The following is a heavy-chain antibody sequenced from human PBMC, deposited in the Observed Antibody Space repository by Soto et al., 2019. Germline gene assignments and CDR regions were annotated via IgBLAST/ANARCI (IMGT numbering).Heavy chain of an antibody. V-gene: IGHV4-61*05. D-gene: IGHD6-6*01. CDR3: ARSMYSTSAQLYYGMDV. CDR1: GGSISSTSYY. J-gene: IGHJ6*02. Sequence: SETLSLTCTVSGGSISSTSYYWNWIRQPPGKGLEWIGFIYYSGGTNYNPSLKSRVTISVDTSKNQLSLKLSSATAADTAVYYCARSMYSTSAQLYYGMDVWGQGTTVTVSS. CDR2: IYYSGGT.